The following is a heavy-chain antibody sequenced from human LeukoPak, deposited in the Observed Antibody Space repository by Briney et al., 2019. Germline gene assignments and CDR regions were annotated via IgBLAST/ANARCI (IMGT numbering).Heavy chain of an antibody. CDR2: INPSSGGA. Sequence: ASVKVSCKASGYTFTDYYIHWVRQAPGQGLEWMGWINPSSGGADYVQKFQGRVTMTRDTSISTVYMEVSRLTSDDTAVYYCARVYSSSSSFDYWGQGTLVTVSS. J-gene: IGHJ4*02. D-gene: IGHD6-6*01. V-gene: IGHV1-2*02. CDR1: GYTFTDYY. CDR3: ARVYSSSSSFDY.